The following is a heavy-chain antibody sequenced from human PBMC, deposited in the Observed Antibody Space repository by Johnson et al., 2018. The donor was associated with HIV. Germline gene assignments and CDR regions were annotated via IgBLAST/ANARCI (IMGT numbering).Heavy chain of an antibody. CDR1: GFTFSSYG. D-gene: IGHD5-12*01. CDR3: AKRLQGGYDAFDI. J-gene: IGHJ3*02. CDR2: ISYDGRNK. Sequence: QVQLVESGGGVVQPGRSLRLSCAASGFTFSSYGMHWVHQAPGKGLEWVAVISYDGRNKNYADSVKGRFTISRDNSKNTLYLQMNSLRAEDTAVYHCAKRLQGGYDAFDIWGQGTMVTVSS. V-gene: IGHV3-30*18.